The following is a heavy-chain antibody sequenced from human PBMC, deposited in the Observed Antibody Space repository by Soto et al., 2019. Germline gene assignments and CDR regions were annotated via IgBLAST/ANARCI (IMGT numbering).Heavy chain of an antibody. Sequence: LSLTCTVSDGSITSVYSCWSWIRQPPGEGLEWIGHIFDSGTTYTNPSLRSQVAISLDTSKNHFSLTLSSVTAADTAVYYCARGPSGDKVHYWGQGALVTVSS. CDR1: DGSITSVYSC. CDR3: ARGPSGDKVHY. J-gene: IGHJ4*02. CDR2: IFDSGTT. D-gene: IGHD7-27*01. V-gene: IGHV4-30-4*01.